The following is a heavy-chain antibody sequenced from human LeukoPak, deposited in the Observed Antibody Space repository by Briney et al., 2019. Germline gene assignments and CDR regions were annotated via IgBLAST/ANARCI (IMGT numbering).Heavy chain of an antibody. CDR2: ISGSGSST. J-gene: IGHJ4*02. CDR3: AKDRRYYYDSSGYYDY. Sequence: GGSLRLSCAASGFTFSSYAMSWVRQAPGKGLEWVSAISGSGSSTYYADSVKGRFTISRDNSKNTLYLQMNSLRAEDTAVYYCAKDRRYYYDSSGYYDYWGQGTLVTVSS. D-gene: IGHD3-22*01. V-gene: IGHV3-23*01. CDR1: GFTFSSYA.